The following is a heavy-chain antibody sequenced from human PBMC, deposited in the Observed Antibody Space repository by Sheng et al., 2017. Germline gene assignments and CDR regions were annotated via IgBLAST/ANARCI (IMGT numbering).Heavy chain of an antibody. Sequence: QVQLVQSGAEVKKPGSSVKVSCKASGDTFSTYPIAWVRQAPGQGLEWMGGIIPVFVTANYAQKFQGRLTITADESTSITYLDLSGLTSEDTAVYYCARSLSEYYYDNSGYYLAYWGQGTLVTVSS. CDR2: IIPVFVTA. CDR3: ARSLSEYYYDNSGYYLAY. V-gene: IGHV1-69*13. D-gene: IGHD3-22*01. CDR1: GDTFSTYP. J-gene: IGHJ4*02.